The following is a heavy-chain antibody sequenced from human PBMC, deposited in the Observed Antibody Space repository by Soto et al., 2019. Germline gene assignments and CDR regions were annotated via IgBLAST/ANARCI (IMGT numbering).Heavy chain of an antibody. CDR2: ISRVGTTT. CDR1: GFTFSTHP. D-gene: IGHD6-19*01. J-gene: IGHJ4*02. Sequence: PGGSLRLSCPPSGFTFSTHPMSSVRQAPANGLEWLSSISRVGTTTFHAASVEGRFCQSRDNTENRLYLQMNGLRADDTAEYYCARGGCGIGGWFGRKFDSWGQGTQVTVSS. CDR3: ARGGCGIGGWFGRKFDS. V-gene: IGHV3-23*01.